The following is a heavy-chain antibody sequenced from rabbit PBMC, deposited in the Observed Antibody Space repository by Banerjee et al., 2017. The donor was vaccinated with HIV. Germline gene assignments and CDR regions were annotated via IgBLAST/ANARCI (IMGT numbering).Heavy chain of an antibody. CDR1: GIDFSSYG. V-gene: IGHV1S7*01. CDR3: VRDVGGWPYYLNL. CDR2: IYAGSGST. D-gene: IGHD4-1*01. J-gene: IGHJ4*01. Sequence: QELVESGGGLVQPGESLKLSCIASGIDFSSYGISWVRQAPGKGLEWIGCIYAGSGSTWYASWVNGRFTISSHNAQNTLYLQLNSLTAADTATYFCVRDVGGWPYYLNLWGQGTLVTVS.